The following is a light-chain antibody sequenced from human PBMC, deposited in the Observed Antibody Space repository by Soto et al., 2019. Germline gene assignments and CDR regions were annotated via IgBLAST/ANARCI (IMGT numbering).Light chain of an antibody. CDR3: TSYTTSNTWV. J-gene: IGLJ3*02. CDR1: SSDVGSYNY. Sequence: QSALTQPASVSGSPGQSITISCTGTSSDVGSYNYVSWYQHHPGKAPKLMIYEVTNRPSGVSNRFSGPKSGNTASLTISGLQAEDETDYYCTSYTTSNTWVFGGGTKLTVL. V-gene: IGLV2-14*01. CDR2: EVT.